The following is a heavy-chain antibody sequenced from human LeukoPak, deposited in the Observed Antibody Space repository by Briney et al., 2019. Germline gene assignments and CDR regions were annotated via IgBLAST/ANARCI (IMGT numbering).Heavy chain of an antibody. CDR2: IYHSGST. D-gene: IGHD3-3*01. CDR3: ARDRSGDDDFWSGYYTNYFDP. Sequence: PSETLSLTCTVSGYSISSGYYWGWIRQPPGKGLEWIGSIYHSGSTYYNPSLKSRVTISVDTSKNQFSLKLRSVTAADTAVYYCARDRSGDDDFWSGYYTNYFDPWGQGTLVTVSS. CDR1: GYSISSGYY. J-gene: IGHJ5*02. V-gene: IGHV4-38-2*02.